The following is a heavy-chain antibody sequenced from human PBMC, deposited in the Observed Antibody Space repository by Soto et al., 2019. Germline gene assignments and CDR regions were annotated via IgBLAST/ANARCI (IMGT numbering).Heavy chain of an antibody. V-gene: IGHV4-59*01. CDR2: IYDSGST. Sequence: SETLSLTCTVSGGYISSYYWSWIRQPPGKGLEWIGYIYDSGSTNYNPSLKSRVTISVDTPKNQFSLKLTSVTAADTAVYYCARDARHHSGSVWFDPWGQGTLVTVSS. J-gene: IGHJ5*02. D-gene: IGHD6-6*01. CDR3: ARDARHHSGSVWFDP. CDR1: GGYISSYY.